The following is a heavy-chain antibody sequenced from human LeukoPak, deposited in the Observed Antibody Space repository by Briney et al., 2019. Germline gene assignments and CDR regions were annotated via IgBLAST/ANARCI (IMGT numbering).Heavy chain of an antibody. J-gene: IGHJ4*02. D-gene: IGHD3-10*01. CDR3: ARDETPLWFGELCPEY. CDR1: GFTFSSYA. Sequence: GGSLRLSCAASGFTFSSYAMHWVRQAPGKGLEWVSLISYDGSTKYYADSVKGRFTISRDNSKNTLYLQTTSLRAEDPAVYYCARDETPLWFGELCPEYWGQGTLVTVSS. CDR2: ISYDGSTK. V-gene: IGHV3-30*04.